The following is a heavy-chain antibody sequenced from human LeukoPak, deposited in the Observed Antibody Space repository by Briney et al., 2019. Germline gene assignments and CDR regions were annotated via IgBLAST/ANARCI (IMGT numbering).Heavy chain of an antibody. V-gene: IGHV3-48*03. CDR2: ISSSGTTI. D-gene: IGHD3-16*01. CDR3: ARVLGRMDV. CDR1: GFTFSSYE. Sequence: GGSLRLSCAASGFTFSSYEMNWVRQAPRKGLEWISYISSSGTTIFYADSVKGRFTISRDNAKNSLYLQMNSLRAEDTAVYYCARVLGRMDVWGQGTTVTVSS. J-gene: IGHJ6*02.